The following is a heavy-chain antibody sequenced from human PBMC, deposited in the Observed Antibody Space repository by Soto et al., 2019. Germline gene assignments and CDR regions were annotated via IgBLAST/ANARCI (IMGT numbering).Heavy chain of an antibody. Sequence: GGSLRLSCTASGFTFSSYAMHWVRQAPGKGLEWVAVISYDGSNKYYADSVKGRFTISRDNSKNTLYLQMNSLRAEDTAVYYCARDLTRLWLYYFDYWGQGTLVTVSS. CDR2: ISYDGSNK. CDR1: GFTFSSYA. J-gene: IGHJ4*02. V-gene: IGHV3-30-3*01. CDR3: ARDLTRLWLYYFDY. D-gene: IGHD5-18*01.